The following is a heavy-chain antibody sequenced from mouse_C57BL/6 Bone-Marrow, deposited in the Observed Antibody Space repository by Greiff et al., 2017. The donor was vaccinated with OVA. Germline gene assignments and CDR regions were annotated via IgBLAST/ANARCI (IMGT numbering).Heavy chain of an antibody. CDR2: ISYDGSN. J-gene: IGHJ2*01. CDR1: FYSLTSGYY. V-gene: IGHV3-6*01. CDR3: ARLGFLDY. Sequence: LLDSVPFLFPPSQSLSLPFSFPFYSLTSGYYWNWIRQFPGNQLEWMGYISYDGSNNYNPSLKNRISITRDTSKNQMFLKLNSVTTEDTATYYCARLGFLDYWGQGTTLTVSS.